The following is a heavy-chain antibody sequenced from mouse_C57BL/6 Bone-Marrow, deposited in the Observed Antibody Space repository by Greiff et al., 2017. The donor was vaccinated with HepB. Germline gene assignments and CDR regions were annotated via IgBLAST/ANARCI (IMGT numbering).Heavy chain of an antibody. CDR3: ARRIYYYGSRWYFDV. CDR2: IYPRDGST. Sequence: VQLQQSGPELVKPGASVKLSCKASGYTFTSYDINWVKQRPGQGLEWIGWIYPRDGSTKYNEKFKGKATLTVDTSSSTAYMELHSLTSEDSAVYFCARRIYYYGSRWYFDVWGTGTTVTVSS. CDR1: GYTFTSYD. D-gene: IGHD1-1*01. V-gene: IGHV1-85*01. J-gene: IGHJ1*03.